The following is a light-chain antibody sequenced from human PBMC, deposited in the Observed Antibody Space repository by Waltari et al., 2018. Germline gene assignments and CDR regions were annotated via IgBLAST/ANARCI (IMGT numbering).Light chain of an antibody. CDR3: YSTDFSGHDRV. V-gene: IGLV3-10*01. J-gene: IGLJ3*02. CDR2: EDI. Sequence: SYELTQPPSVSVSPGQTARITCSGDALSKKYVYWYQQKSGQAPVLVIYEDIKRPTGIPERFSGSSSGTTATLTISGAHVDDEADYYCYSTDFSGHDRVFGGGTKLTIL. CDR1: ALSKKY.